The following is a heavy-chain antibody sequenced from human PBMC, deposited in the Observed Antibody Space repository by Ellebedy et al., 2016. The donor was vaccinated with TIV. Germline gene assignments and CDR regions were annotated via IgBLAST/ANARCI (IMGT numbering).Heavy chain of an antibody. J-gene: IGHJ3*02. CDR2: FDPEDGEA. CDR3: ATDGPYFPGNYDRGAFNI. V-gene: IGHV1-24*01. CDR1: GDTLIDLS. D-gene: IGHD3-10*02. Sequence: AASVKVSCKVSGDTLIDLSLHWVRQGPGKGLEWMGGFDPEDGEAIYAQNFQGRVMLTQDKSTDTAHMHLSTLRSDDKAVYYCATDGPYFPGNYDRGAFNIWGQGTMVTVSS.